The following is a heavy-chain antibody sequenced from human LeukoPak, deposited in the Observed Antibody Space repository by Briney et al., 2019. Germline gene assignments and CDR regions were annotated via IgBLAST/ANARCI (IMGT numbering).Heavy chain of an antibody. CDR3: AKAVALTTVTQTYYYYYMDV. V-gene: IGHV3-23*01. CDR1: GFTFSSYA. J-gene: IGHJ6*03. Sequence: LTGGSLRLSCAASGFTFSSYAMSWVRQAPGKGLEWVSAISGSGGSTYYADSVKGRFTISRDNSKNTLYLQMSSLRAEDTAVYYCAKAVALTTVTQTYYYYYMDVWGKGTTVTVSS. CDR2: ISGSGGST. D-gene: IGHD4-11*01.